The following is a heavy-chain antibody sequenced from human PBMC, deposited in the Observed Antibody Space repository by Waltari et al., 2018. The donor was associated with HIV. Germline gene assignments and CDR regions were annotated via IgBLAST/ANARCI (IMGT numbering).Heavy chain of an antibody. CDR3: AKASSASCYASLHY. CDR2: ISGSGDST. CDR1: GFSFSSSA. Sequence: EVQLLDSGGGLVQPGGSLRLSCAASGFSFSSSAMSWVRQAPGKGLEWVSVISGSGDSTFYADSVKGRFTISRDDSKNTLYLQMNSLSAEDTAVYYCAKASSASCYASLHYWGQGPWSPSPQ. V-gene: IGHV3-23*01. J-gene: IGHJ4*02. D-gene: IGHD2-2*01.